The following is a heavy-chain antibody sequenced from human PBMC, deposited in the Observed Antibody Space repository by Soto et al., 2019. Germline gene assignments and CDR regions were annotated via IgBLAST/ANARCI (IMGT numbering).Heavy chain of an antibody. CDR2: INHSGST. V-gene: IGHV4-34*01. Sequence: SETLSLTCAVYGGSFSGYYWSWIRQPPGKGLEWIGEINHSGSTNYNPSLKSRVTISVDTSKNQFSLKLSSVTAADTAVYYCARDGSGGYDWPDYFDYWGQGTLVTVSS. D-gene: IGHD5-12*01. CDR3: ARDGSGGYDWPDYFDY. J-gene: IGHJ4*02. CDR1: GGSFSGYY.